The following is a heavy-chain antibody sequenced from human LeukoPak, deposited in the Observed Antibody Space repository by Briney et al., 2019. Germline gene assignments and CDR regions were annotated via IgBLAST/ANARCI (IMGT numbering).Heavy chain of an antibody. Sequence: SETLSLTCAVYGGTFSGYYWSWIRQPPGKGLEWIGEINHSGSTNYNPSLKSRVTISVDTSKNQSSLKLSSVTAADTVVYYCASNQDGYNSNQPWAFDIWGQGTMVTVSS. CDR3: ASNQDGYNSNQPWAFDI. J-gene: IGHJ3*02. CDR2: INHSGST. D-gene: IGHD5-24*01. V-gene: IGHV4-34*01. CDR1: GGTFSGYY.